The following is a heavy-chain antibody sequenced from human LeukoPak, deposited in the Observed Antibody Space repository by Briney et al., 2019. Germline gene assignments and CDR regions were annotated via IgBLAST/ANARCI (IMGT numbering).Heavy chain of an antibody. CDR3: ARDQFPAALTVVSPFDY. V-gene: IGHV1-46*01. J-gene: IGHJ4*02. CDR2: INPSGGST. CDR1: GYTFTSYY. D-gene: IGHD4-23*01. Sequence: ASVKVSCKASGYTFTSYYMHWVRQAPGQGLEWMGIINPSGGSTSYAQKFQGRVTMTRDTSTSTVYMELSSLRSEDTAVYYCARDQFPAALTVVSPFDYWGQGTLVTVSS.